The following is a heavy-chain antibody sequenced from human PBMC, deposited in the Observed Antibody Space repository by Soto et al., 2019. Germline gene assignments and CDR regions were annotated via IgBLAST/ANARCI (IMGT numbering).Heavy chain of an antibody. Sequence: GESLKISCKGSGYNFASHWIGWVRQTPGKGLEWMGTIYPGDSDTRYSPSFQGQVTISADKSISTAYLQWSSLKASDTAMYYCERFDGYNYLHFDYWGQGTLVTVSS. CDR3: ERFDGYNYLHFDY. CDR1: GYNFASHW. D-gene: IGHD5-12*01. CDR2: IYPGDSDT. J-gene: IGHJ4*02. V-gene: IGHV5-51*01.